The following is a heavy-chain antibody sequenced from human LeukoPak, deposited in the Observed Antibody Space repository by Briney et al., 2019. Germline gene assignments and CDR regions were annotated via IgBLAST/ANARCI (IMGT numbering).Heavy chain of an antibody. CDR2: IYCSGST. V-gene: IGHV4-59*01. Sequence: SETLSLTCTVSGGSISSYYWSWIRQPPGKGLEWIGYIYCSGSTNYNPSLKSRVTISVDTSKNQFSLNLKSVTAADTAVYYCARGKGYFDYWGQGTLVTVSS. CDR1: GGSISSYY. CDR3: ARGKGYFDY. J-gene: IGHJ4*02.